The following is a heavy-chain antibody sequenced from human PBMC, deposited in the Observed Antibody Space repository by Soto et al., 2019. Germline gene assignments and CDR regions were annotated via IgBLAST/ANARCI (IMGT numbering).Heavy chain of an antibody. V-gene: IGHV3-13*04. J-gene: IGHJ4*02. Sequence: EVQLVESGGGLVQSGGSLRLSCAASGFTFSSYDMHWVRQRTGKGLEWVSAIGTAGDTYYPDSVKGRFTASRENAKNLVYLQMNYLRTEDTAVYYCARGPLAAVRFVEWLPDFWGQGSRVTVSS. CDR3: ARGPLAAVRFVEWLPDF. D-gene: IGHD3-3*01. CDR1: GFTFSSYD. CDR2: IGTAGDT.